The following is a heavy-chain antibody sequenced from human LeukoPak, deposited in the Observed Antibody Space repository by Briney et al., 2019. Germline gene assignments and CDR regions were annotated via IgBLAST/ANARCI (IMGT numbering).Heavy chain of an antibody. V-gene: IGHV4-59*01. Sequence: SETLSLTCTVSGGSISSCYWSWIRQPPGKGLEWIGYIYYSGSTNYNPSLKSRVTISVDTSKNQFSLKLSSVTAADTAVYYCAGVPRGGYSYSNWFDPWGQGTLVTVSS. D-gene: IGHD5-18*01. CDR3: AGVPRGGYSYSNWFDP. CDR2: IYYSGST. CDR1: GGSISSCY. J-gene: IGHJ5*02.